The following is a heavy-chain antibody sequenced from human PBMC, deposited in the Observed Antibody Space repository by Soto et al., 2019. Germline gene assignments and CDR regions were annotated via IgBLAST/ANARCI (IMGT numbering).Heavy chain of an antibody. CDR1: GFTFSSYA. D-gene: IGHD2-2*01. CDR2: ISGNGGST. J-gene: IGHJ3*02. V-gene: IGHV3-23*01. CDR3: SKHLMVGAYQLDDAFDI. Sequence: EVQLLESGGGLVQPGGSLRLSCAASGFTFSSYAMSWVRQAPGKGLEWVAAISGNGGSTYYADSVRGRFTISRDNSKNTLYQQMNSLRAEDTGVYYCSKHLMVGAYQLDDAFDIWGQGKMVTVSS.